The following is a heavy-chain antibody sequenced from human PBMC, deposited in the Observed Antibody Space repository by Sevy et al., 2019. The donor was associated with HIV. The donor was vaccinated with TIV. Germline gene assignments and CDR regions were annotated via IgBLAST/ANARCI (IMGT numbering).Heavy chain of an antibody. CDR2: MTGSGGTI. CDR3: AKDGLYGGDFEYFQD. V-gene: IGHV3-23*01. CDR1: RFSFSSYA. D-gene: IGHD2-21*02. J-gene: IGHJ1*01. Sequence: GGSLRLSCAASRFSFSSYAMSWVRQAPGKGLEWVSCMTGSGGTIYYGDSVKGRFTISGDNSKNTLYLQMNSLRAEDTAVYYCAKDGLYGGDFEYFQDWGQGTLVTVSS.